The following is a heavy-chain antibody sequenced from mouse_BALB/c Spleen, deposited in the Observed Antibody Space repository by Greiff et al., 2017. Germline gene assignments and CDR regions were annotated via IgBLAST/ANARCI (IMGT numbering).Heavy chain of an antibody. J-gene: IGHJ3*01. CDR1: GYTFTSYW. D-gene: IGHD1-1*01. CDR3: AREDYGSPAY. CDR2: IYPGDGDT. Sequence: QVQLKESGAELARPGASVKLSCKASGYTFTSYWMQWVKQRPGQGLEWIGAIYPGDGDTRYTQKFKGKATLTADKSSSTAYMQLSSLASEDSAVYYCAREDYGSPAYWGQGTLVTVSA. V-gene: IGHV1-87*01.